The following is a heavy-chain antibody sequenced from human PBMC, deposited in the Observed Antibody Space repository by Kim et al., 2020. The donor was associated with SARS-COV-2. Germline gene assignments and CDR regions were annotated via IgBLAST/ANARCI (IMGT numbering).Heavy chain of an antibody. Sequence: SETLSLTCAVYGGSFSGYYWSWIRQPPGKGLEWIGEINHSGSTNYNPSLKSRVTISVDTSKNQFSLKLSSVTAADTAVYYCATRSEYDILTGYPAQLFDYWGQGTLVTVSS. CDR2: INHSGST. CDR1: GGSFSGYY. CDR3: ATRSEYDILTGYPAQLFDY. J-gene: IGHJ4*02. D-gene: IGHD3-9*01. V-gene: IGHV4-34*01.